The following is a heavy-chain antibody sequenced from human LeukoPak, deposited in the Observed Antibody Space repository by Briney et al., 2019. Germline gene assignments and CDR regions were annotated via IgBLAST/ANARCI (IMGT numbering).Heavy chain of an antibody. CDR3: SRRVRSSDYRLDY. CDR1: GGSFTIYS. J-gene: IGHJ4*02. V-gene: IGHV4-34*01. D-gene: IGHD4-11*01. Sequence: PSETLSLTCAVYGGSFTIYSWTWLRQPPGKSLEWVGELSPSGNTQYNPSLKSRVTISLDASKSQFCLKFNSVAASYSAVDDCSRRVRSSDYRLDYWGQGTLVTVSS. CDR2: LSPSGNT.